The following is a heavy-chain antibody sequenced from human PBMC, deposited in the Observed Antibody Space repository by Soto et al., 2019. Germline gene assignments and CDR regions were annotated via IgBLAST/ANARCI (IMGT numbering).Heavy chain of an antibody. CDR2: INPNSSGT. J-gene: IGHJ6*02. CDR1: VYSLRGNY. D-gene: IGHD3-22*01. V-gene: IGHV1-2*02. CDR3: ARDLIVDGPDNYPMDV. Sequence: GASVNVSFQASVYSLRGNYIHWVRQTPGQGLEWMGWINPNSSGTVYAQKFQGRVTMTRDTSLTTDDMQLNRLTSDDSAVYYCARDLIVDGPDNYPMDVWGQGTTVTVSS.